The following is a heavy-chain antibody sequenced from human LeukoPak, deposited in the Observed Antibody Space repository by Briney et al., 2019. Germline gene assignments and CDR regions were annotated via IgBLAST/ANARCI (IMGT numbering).Heavy chain of an antibody. D-gene: IGHD2-15*01. CDR1: GFTFSNFA. V-gene: IGHV3-23*01. Sequence: GGCLRLSCAGSGFTFSNFAMSWVRQSPGKGLEWVSAISGSGGSTYYADSVKGRFTISRDNSKNTLYLQMNSLRAEDTAVYYCAREGENCSGGSCYSTAFDIWGQGTMVTVSS. CDR3: AREGENCSGGSCYSTAFDI. CDR2: ISGSGGST. J-gene: IGHJ3*02.